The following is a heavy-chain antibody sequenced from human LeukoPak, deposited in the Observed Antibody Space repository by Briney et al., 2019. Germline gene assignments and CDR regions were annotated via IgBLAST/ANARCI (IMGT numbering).Heavy chain of an antibody. J-gene: IGHJ5*02. CDR1: GFTFSSYS. V-gene: IGHV3-48*01. D-gene: IGHD6-19*01. CDR3: ARGRRSGWDDWLDP. Sequence: GGSLRLSCAASGFTFSSYSMNWVRQAPGKGLEWVSYISSSSSTIYYADSVKGRSTISRDNFKNTVYLQMNSLRPDDTAVYYCARGRRSGWDDWLDPWGQGTLVTVSS. CDR2: ISSSSSTI.